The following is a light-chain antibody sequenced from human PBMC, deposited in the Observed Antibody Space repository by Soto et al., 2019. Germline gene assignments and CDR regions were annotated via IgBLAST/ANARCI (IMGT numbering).Light chain of an antibody. CDR2: GAS. Sequence: EIVLTQSPGTLSLSPGERATLSCRASQSVTSSYLAWYQQKPGQAPRLLIYGASSRATAVPDRFSGSGSGTDFTITITRLEPEDFAVYYCQQYGTSPLMYTFGQGTTLGVK. CDR1: QSVTSSY. V-gene: IGKV3-20*01. CDR3: QQYGTSPLMYT. J-gene: IGKJ2*01.